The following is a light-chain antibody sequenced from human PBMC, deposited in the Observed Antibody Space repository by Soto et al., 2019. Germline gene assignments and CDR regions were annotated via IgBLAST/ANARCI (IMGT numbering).Light chain of an antibody. J-gene: IGKJ4*01. V-gene: IGKV3-15*01. Sequence: EIVITQSPATLSVSPGESATLSCRASQSISGNLAWYQQKPGLAPRLLIYHTSTRATGVPARFSGSGSGTEFSLTISSXQSEDSAVYYCQRYDNWPLTFGGGTKVDIK. CDR3: QRYDNWPLT. CDR2: HTS. CDR1: QSISGN.